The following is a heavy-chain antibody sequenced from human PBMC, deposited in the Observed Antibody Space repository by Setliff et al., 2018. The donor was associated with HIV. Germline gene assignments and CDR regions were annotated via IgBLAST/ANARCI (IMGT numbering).Heavy chain of an antibody. CDR3: ARGEMIAFGGVGWLDP. D-gene: IGHD3-16*01. J-gene: IGHJ5*02. Sequence: ASVKVSCKVSGYTLTELSIHWVRQPPGQGLEWMGGFDPENGEAIYARKFQDRVTMTEDTPTDTAYMEVNSLRSEDTAVYYCARGEMIAFGGVGWLDPWGHGTLVTVSS. V-gene: IGHV1-24*01. CDR1: GYTLTELS. CDR2: FDPENGEA.